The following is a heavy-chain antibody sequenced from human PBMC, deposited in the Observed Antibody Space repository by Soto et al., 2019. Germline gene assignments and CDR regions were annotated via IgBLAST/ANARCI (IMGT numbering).Heavy chain of an antibody. CDR3: AREREYCSGGSCSDAFDI. J-gene: IGHJ3*02. V-gene: IGHV4-59*01. CDR1: GGSISSYY. CDR2: IYYSGST. Sequence: QVQLQESGPGLVKPSETLSLTCTVSGGSISSYYWSWIRQPPGKGLEWIGYIYYSGSTNYNPSLKSRVTISVDTSKNQFSLKLSSVTAADTAVYYCAREREYCSGGSCSDAFDIWGQGTMVTVSS. D-gene: IGHD2-15*01.